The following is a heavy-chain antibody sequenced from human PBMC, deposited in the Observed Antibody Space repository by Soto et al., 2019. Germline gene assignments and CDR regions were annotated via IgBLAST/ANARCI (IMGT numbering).Heavy chain of an antibody. V-gene: IGHV3-7*01. D-gene: IGHD3-10*01. J-gene: IGHJ4*02. Sequence: PGGSLRLSCAASGFTFSIYWMSWVRQAPGKGLEWVANIKQDGSEKYYVGSVKGRFTVSRDNAKNSLYLQMSSLRAEDTAVYYSARVYSGEQPGKYWGQGTLVTVSS. CDR3: ARVYSGEQPGKY. CDR1: GFTFSIYW. CDR2: IKQDGSEK.